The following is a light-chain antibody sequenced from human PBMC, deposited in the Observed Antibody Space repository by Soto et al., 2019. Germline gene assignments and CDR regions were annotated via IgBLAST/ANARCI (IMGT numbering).Light chain of an antibody. CDR3: MQPLENFRT. J-gene: IGKJ1*01. CDR2: LGS. V-gene: IGKV2-28*01. CDR1: QSLLHSNGYNY. Sequence: ITRCARCMPVNPGKPASISCRSSQSLLHSNGYNYLDWYLQMPGQSPQLLIYLGSNRASGVPDRFSGSGSDTYFTLEISRVEADDVGVYYCMQPLENFRTFGQGTKVDI.